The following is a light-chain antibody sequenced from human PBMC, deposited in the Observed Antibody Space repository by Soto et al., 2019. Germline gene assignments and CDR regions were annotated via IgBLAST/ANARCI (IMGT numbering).Light chain of an antibody. CDR1: SSNIGAGFD. CDR3: QSFWV. CDR2: RNT. V-gene: IGLV1-40*01. J-gene: IGLJ2*01. Sequence: QSVLTQPPSVSGAPGQRVTISCTGSSSNIGAGFDVHWYQQFPGTAPKLLIYRNTIRPPGVPDRFSGSKSGTSASLAITGLQAEDEADYYGQSFWVFGGGTKLTVL.